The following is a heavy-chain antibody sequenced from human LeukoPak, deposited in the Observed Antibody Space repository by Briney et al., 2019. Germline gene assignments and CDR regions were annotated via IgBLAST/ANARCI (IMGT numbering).Heavy chain of an antibody. CDR1: GFTFDDYG. CDR2: INWNGGST. J-gene: IGHJ6*03. Sequence: GGSLRLSCAASGFTFDDYGMSWVRQAPGKGLEWVSGINWNGGSTGYADSVKGRFTISRDNAKNSLYLQMNSLSAEDTALYYCARALYGDYGPYYYYMDVWGKGTTVTVSS. CDR3: ARALYGDYGPYYYYMDV. D-gene: IGHD4-17*01. V-gene: IGHV3-20*04.